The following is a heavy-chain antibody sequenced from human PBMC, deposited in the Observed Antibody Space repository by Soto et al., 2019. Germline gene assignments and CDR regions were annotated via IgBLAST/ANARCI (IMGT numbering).Heavy chain of an antibody. J-gene: IGHJ4*02. CDR1: GFTFSSYG. CDR2: IWYDGNKK. CDR3: VVDTSGLLDY. D-gene: IGHD3-22*01. Sequence: PGGSLRLSCAASGFTFSSYGMHWVRQAPGKGLEWVAVIWYDGNKKYYGDSVRGRFTISRDNSENTLYLEMNSLRAEDTAVYYCVVDTSGLLDYWGQGTLVTVSS. V-gene: IGHV3-33*03.